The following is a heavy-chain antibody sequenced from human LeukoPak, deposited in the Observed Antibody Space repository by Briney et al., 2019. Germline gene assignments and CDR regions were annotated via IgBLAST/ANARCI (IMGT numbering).Heavy chain of an antibody. CDR3: ARIGGSSGSSGFDY. CDR1: GFTFSGYE. CDR2: ISSSGSTI. Sequence: PGGSLRLSCAASGFTFSGYEMNWVRPAPGKGLEWVSYISSSGSTIYYADSVKGRFTISRDNAKNSLYLQMNSLRAEDTAVYYCARIGGSSGSSGFDYWGQATLVTVSS. J-gene: IGHJ4*02. V-gene: IGHV3-48*03. D-gene: IGHD3-10*01.